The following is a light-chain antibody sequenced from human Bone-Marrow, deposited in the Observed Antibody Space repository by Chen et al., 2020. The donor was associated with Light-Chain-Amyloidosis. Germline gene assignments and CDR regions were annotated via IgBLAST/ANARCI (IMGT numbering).Light chain of an antibody. CDR3: AAWDDSLNWV. CDR1: SSNIVTNY. Sequence: QSVLTQPPSASGTPGQRVTIPCSGSSSNIVTNYVCWYQQLPGAAPKLLIYKNNQRPSGVPARFSGSKSGTSASLAISGLRSEDEADYYCAAWDDSLNWVFGGGTKLTVL. J-gene: IGLJ3*02. V-gene: IGLV1-47*01. CDR2: KNN.